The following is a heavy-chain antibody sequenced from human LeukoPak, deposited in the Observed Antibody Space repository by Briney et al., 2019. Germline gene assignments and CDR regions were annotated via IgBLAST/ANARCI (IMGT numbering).Heavy chain of an antibody. V-gene: IGHV3-7*01. Sequence: GGSLRLSCAASGFTFDNYWMSWVRQAPGKGLEWVANIKQHGSETYYVDSVKGRFTISRDNARNSLYLQMNSLRAEDTAVYYCARVNLHCDSGASPHFDYWGQGTLVTVSS. D-gene: IGHD3-22*01. CDR2: IKQHGSET. CDR3: ARVNLHCDSGASPHFDY. J-gene: IGHJ4*02. CDR1: GFTFDNYW.